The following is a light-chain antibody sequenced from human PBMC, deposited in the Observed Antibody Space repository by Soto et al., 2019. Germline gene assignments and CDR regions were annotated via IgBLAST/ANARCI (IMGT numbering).Light chain of an antibody. J-gene: IGKJ5*01. CDR3: QQYDTLPIT. CDR2: DAS. Sequence: DIQMTQYPSSLSASVGDRVTITCQASQDISNYLNWYQQKPGKAPKLLIFDASNLETGVPSRFSGSGSGTDFTFTISSLQPEDIATYYCQQYDTLPITFGQGTRLEIK. CDR1: QDISNY. V-gene: IGKV1-33*01.